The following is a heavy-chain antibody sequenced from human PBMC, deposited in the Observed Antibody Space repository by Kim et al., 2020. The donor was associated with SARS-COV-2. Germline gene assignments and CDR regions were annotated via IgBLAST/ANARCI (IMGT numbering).Heavy chain of an antibody. CDR1: GFTFSSYA. Sequence: GGSLRLSCAASGFTFSSYAMHWVRQAPGKGLEWVAVISYDGSKKYYADSVKGRFTISRDNSKNTLYLQMNSLRAEDTAVYYCARERYYYGSGSFDYWCQG. CDR2: ISYDGSKK. CDR3: ARERYYYGSGSFDY. V-gene: IGHV3-30*04. D-gene: IGHD3-10*01. J-gene: IGHJ4*02.